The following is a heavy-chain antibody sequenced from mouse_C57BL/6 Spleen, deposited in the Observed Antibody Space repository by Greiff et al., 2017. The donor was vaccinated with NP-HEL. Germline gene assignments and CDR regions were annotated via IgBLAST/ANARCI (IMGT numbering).Heavy chain of an antibody. CDR2: INPNNGGT. CDR1: GYTFTDYN. J-gene: IGHJ2*01. CDR3: ARASISADVFPFGY. D-gene: IGHD2-10*02. Sequence: VQLQQSGAELVKPGASVKMSCKASGYTFTDYNMHWVKQSHGKGLEWIGYINPNNGGTNYNQKFKGKATLTVNKSSSTAYMELRSLTSEDSAVYYCARASISADVFPFGYWGQGTTVTASS. V-gene: IGHV1-22*01.